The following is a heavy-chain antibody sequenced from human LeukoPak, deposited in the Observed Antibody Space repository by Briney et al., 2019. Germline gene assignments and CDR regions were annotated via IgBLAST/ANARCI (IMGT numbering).Heavy chain of an antibody. CDR1: GGSFSGYY. Sequence: PSESLSLTCAVYGGSFSGYYWSWIRQPPGKGLEWIGEINHSGSTNYNPSLKSRVTISVDTSKNQFSLKLSSVTAADTAVYYCASAAAGYWDYFDYWGQGTLVTVSS. D-gene: IGHD6-13*01. V-gene: IGHV4-34*01. CDR3: ASAAAGYWDYFDY. J-gene: IGHJ4*02. CDR2: INHSGST.